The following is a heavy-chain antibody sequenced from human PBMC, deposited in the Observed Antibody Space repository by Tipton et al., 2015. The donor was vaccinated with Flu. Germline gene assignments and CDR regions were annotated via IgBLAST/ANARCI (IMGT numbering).Heavy chain of an antibody. J-gene: IGHJ4*02. V-gene: IGHV3-33*01. CDR2: IRSDETTE. CDR1: GFTFRTNG. CDR3: ARGYDILTDGGGYFDY. D-gene: IGHD3-9*01. Sequence: SGFTFRTNGMHWVRQAPGKGLEWVAHIRSDETTEYADSVKGRFTISRDNSKNTLYLQMNSLRAEDTAVYYCARGYDILTDGGGYFDYWGQGTLVTVSS.